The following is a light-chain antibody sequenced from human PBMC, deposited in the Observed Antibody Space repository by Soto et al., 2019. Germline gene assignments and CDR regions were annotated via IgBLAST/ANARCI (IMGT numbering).Light chain of an antibody. CDR1: QSVSSN. CDR2: GAY. CDR3: QQYNNWPPWT. J-gene: IGKJ1*01. V-gene: IGKV3-15*01. Sequence: EIVMTQSPATLSVSPGERATLSCRSSQSVSSNVAWYQQKPGQAPRLLIYGAYTRATGIPARFSGSGSGTEFTLTISSLQSEDFAVYYCQQYNNWPPWTFGQGTKVEI.